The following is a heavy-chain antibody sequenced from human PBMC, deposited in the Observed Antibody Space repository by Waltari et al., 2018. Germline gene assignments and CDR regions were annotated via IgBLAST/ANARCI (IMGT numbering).Heavy chain of an antibody. CDR3: SRATPGSSKFDY. CDR1: GDSIRGYH. J-gene: IGHJ4*01. D-gene: IGHD3-10*01. CDR2: CSYSGIA. V-gene: IGHV4-59*01. Sequence: QVQLQDSGPGLVKPSETLSLTCIVSGDSIRGYHWSWVLQPPGKGLEWIGDCSYSGIANYLPSLESRLTISIDTSKKQISLKLRSVTAADTAVYYCSRATPGSSKFDYWGRGALVTVSS.